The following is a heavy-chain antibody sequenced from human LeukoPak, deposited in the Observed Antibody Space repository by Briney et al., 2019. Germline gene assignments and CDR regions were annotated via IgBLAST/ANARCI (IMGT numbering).Heavy chain of an antibody. V-gene: IGHV1-2*06. CDR1: GYTFTGYY. CDR3: AREEDYYDYVWGCHY. J-gene: IGHJ4*02. D-gene: IGHD3-16*01. CDR2: INPNSGGT. Sequence: ASVKVSCKASGYTFTGYYMHWVRQAPGQGLEWMGRINPNSGGTNYAQKFQGRVTMTGDTSISTAYMELSRLRSDDTAVYYCAREEDYYDYVWGCHYWGQGTLVTVSS.